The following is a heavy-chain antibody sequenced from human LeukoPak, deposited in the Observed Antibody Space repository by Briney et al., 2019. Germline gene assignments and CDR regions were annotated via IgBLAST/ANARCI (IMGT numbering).Heavy chain of an antibody. V-gene: IGHV3-33*06. D-gene: IGHD4-23*01. CDR2: IWYDGSNK. CDR1: GFTFSSYG. CDR3: AKGGSDYGGNSFDY. Sequence: GGSLRLSCAASGFTFSSYGMHWVRQAPGRGLEWVAVIWYDGSNKYYADSVKVRFTISRDNSKNTLYLQMNSLRAEDTAVYYCAKGGSDYGGNSFDYWGQGTLVTVSS. J-gene: IGHJ4*02.